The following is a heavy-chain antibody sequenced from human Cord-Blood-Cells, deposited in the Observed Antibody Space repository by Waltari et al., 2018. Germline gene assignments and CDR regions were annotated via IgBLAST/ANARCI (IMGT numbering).Heavy chain of an antibody. CDR1: GYTFTSYG. D-gene: IGHD3-16*02. Sequence: QVQLVQSGAEVKKPGASVKVSCKASGYTFTSYGISWVRQAPGQGLEWMGWISAYNGNTNDAQRLQGRVTMTTDTSTSTAYMELRSLRSDDTAVYYCARGYDYIWGSYRSQTFFDYWGQGTLVTVSS. CDR3: ARGYDYIWGSYRSQTFFDY. J-gene: IGHJ4*02. V-gene: IGHV1-18*01. CDR2: ISAYNGNT.